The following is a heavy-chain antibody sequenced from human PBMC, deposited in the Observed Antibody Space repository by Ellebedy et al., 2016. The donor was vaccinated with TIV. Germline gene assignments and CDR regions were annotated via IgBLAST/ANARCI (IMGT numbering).Heavy chain of an antibody. CDR2: INYSGRT. Sequence: SETLSLTXSVSGGSIDSYYWSWIRQPPGRGLEYIGYINYSGRTNFNPSLKSRVTLSVDLSKNQFSLRLTSVTAVDTAVYYCAREDSNYSDRYYYYGLDVWGQGTTVTVSS. J-gene: IGHJ6*02. CDR3: AREDSNYSDRYYYYGLDV. V-gene: IGHV4-59*01. D-gene: IGHD4-11*01. CDR1: GGSIDSYY.